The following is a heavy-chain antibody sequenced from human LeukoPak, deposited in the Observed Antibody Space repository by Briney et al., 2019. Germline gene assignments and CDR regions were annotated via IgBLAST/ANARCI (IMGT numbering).Heavy chain of an antibody. CDR1: GFMFDDYA. J-gene: IGHJ4*02. D-gene: IGHD5-24*01. CDR3: AREQFSHTSNYFDN. CDR2: ISGDGVSS. Sequence: GGSLRLSCAASGFMFDDYAMHWVRQVPGRGLEWVSLISGDGVSSFYADSVKGRFTISRDNNNSSLSLQMRRLTTEDTAFYYCAREQFSHTSNYFDNWGQGILVSVSS. V-gene: IGHV3-43*02.